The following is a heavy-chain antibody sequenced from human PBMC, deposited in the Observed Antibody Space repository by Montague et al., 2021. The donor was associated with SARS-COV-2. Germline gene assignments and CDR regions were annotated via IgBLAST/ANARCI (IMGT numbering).Heavy chain of an antibody. D-gene: IGHD1-14*01. CDR1: GASVGSSD. CDR2: FYSVGST. CDR3: ARETMTADAFDI. V-gene: IGHV4-59*02. J-gene: IGHJ3*02. Sequence: SETLSLTCTVSGASVGSSDWGWIRQSPGKGLEWIGYFYSVGSTDYNPSLKNRATISRDTSKNQFSLKVRSVTAADTAVYYCARETMTADAFDIWGQGTMVTVS.